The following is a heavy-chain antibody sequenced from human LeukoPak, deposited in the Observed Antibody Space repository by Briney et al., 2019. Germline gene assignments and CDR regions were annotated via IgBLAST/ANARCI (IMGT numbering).Heavy chain of an antibody. CDR2: ISSSGSTI. D-gene: IGHD4-17*01. Sequence: PGGSLRLFCAASGFTFSDYYMSWVRRAPGKGLEEVSYISSSGSTIYYADSVKGRFTISRDNAKNSLYLQMNGLRAEDPAGYYCARGGARGFTCGDYDYWGQGTLVTVSS. CDR1: GFTFSDYY. V-gene: IGHV3-11*01. J-gene: IGHJ4*02. CDR3: ARGGARGFTCGDYDY.